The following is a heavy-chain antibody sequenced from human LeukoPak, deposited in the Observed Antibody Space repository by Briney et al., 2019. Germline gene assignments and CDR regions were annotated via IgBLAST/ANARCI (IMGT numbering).Heavy chain of an antibody. D-gene: IGHD1-1*01. CDR2: INPLTGTG. Sequence: VSVKVSCKASGYTFIDHFVHWVRQAPGQGLEWMGIINPLTGTGTYAQKFQGRISMTRDTSTGTVHMELSSLRSEDTALYYCARVERLIAASGRGAFDYWGQGTLVTVFS. CDR1: GYTFIDHF. CDR3: ARVERLIAASGRGAFDY. V-gene: IGHV1-46*01. J-gene: IGHJ4*02.